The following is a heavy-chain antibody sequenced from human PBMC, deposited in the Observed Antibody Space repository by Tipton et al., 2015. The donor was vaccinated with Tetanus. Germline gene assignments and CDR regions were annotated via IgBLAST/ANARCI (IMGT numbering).Heavy chain of an antibody. J-gene: IGHJ5*02. CDR2: IHPGESTP. CDR1: GYSFSSYY. CDR3: ARRRANTNLFFWFDP. D-gene: IGHD3-3*01. Sequence: QLVQSGVEVKKPGESLRISCQASGYSFSSYYIAWVRQMPGRGLEWMGFIHPGESTPTYRPSFQGRVTFSADTSINTAYLHWASLTDSDTATYCCARRRANTNLFFWFDPGGQGTPVSVSS. V-gene: IGHV5-51*01.